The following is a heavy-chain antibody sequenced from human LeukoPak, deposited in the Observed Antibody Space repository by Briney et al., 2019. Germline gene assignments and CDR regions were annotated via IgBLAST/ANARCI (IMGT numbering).Heavy chain of an antibody. D-gene: IGHD5-18*01. J-gene: IGHJ6*02. CDR1: GYTFTGYY. V-gene: IGHV1-2*02. CDR3: AADTAMVYYYGMDV. Sequence: ASVKVSCKASGYTFTGYYMHWVRQAPGRGLEWMGWINPNSGGTNYAQKFQGRVTMTRDTSISTAYMELSRLRSDNTAVYYCAADTAMVYYYGMDVWGQGTTVTVSS. CDR2: INPNSGGT.